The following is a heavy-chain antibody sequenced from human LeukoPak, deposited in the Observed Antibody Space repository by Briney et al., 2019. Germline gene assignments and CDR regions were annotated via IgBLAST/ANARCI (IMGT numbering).Heavy chain of an antibody. D-gene: IGHD3-22*01. J-gene: IGHJ4*02. CDR2: INHSGST. Sequence: ETLSLTFTVYGGSFNGYYWSWIRQPPGKGREWSGEINHSGSTNYNPTLKRRGTISVDTSKNQFSLKLSSVTAADTAVYYCARGPPRYYYDSSGYHGEYYFDYWGQGTLVTVSS. CDR1: GGSFNGYY. V-gene: IGHV4-34*01. CDR3: ARGPPRYYYDSSGYHGEYYFDY.